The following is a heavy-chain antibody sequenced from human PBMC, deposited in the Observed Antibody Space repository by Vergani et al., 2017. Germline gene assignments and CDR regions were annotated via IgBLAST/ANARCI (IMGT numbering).Heavy chain of an antibody. CDR1: GGTFSSYA. Sequence: QVQLVRSGAEVKKPGSSVKVSCKASGGTFSSYAISWVRQAPGQGLEWMGGIIPIFGPANYAQKFQGRVTITADESTSTAYMGLSSLRSEDTAVYYCARVNDFWSGYYSGVYYYYYMDVWGKGTTVTVSS. CDR3: ARVNDFWSGYYSGVYYYYYMDV. J-gene: IGHJ6*03. D-gene: IGHD3-3*01. V-gene: IGHV1-69*01. CDR2: IIPIFGPA.